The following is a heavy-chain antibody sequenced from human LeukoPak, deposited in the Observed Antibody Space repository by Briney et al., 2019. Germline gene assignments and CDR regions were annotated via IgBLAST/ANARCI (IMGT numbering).Heavy chain of an antibody. D-gene: IGHD6-13*01. Sequence: SETLSLTCTVSGGSISSYYRSWIRQPPGKGLEWIGYIYYSGSTNYNPSLKSRVTISVDTSKNQFSLKLSSVTAADTAVYYCARGSIRRIAAAGTRDDAFDIWGQGTMVTVSS. CDR3: ARGSIRRIAAAGTRDDAFDI. CDR2: IYYSGST. CDR1: GGSISSYY. J-gene: IGHJ3*02. V-gene: IGHV4-59*01.